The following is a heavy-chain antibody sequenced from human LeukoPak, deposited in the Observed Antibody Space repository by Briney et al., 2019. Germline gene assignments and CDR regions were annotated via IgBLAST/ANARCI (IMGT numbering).Heavy chain of an antibody. CDR3: ARGPFDNWFDP. CDR1: GGSFSSYY. J-gene: IGHJ5*02. Sequence: SETLSLTCAVYGGSFSSYYWSWIRQPAGKGLEWIGRIYTSGSTNYNPSLKSRVTMSVDTSKNQFSLKLSSVTAADTAVYYCARGPFDNWFDPWGQGTLVTVSS. CDR2: IYTSGST. V-gene: IGHV4-59*10.